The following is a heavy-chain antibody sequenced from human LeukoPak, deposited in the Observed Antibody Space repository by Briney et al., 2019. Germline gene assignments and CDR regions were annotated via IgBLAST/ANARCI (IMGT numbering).Heavy chain of an antibody. CDR3: ARHKDWTFDY. Sequence: DSVKGRFTISTDISKNTLYLQMNSLRAEDTAVYDCARHKDWTFDYWGQGTLVTVSS. D-gene: IGHD3/OR15-3a*01. J-gene: IGHJ4*02. V-gene: IGHV3-30*07.